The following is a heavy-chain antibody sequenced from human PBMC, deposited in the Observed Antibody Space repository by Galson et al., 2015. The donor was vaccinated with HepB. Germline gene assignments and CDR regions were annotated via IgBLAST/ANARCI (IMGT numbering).Heavy chain of an antibody. J-gene: IGHJ6*03. Sequence: SLRLSCAASGFTFSSYGMHWVRQAPGKGLEWVAVISYDGSNKYYADSVKGRFTISRDNSKNTLYLQMNSLRAEDTAVYYCARDYCSGGSCYSVRIDYYYMDVWGKGTTVPVSS. CDR3: ARDYCSGGSCYSVRIDYYYMDV. CDR2: ISYDGSNK. V-gene: IGHV3-30*03. CDR1: GFTFSSYG. D-gene: IGHD2-15*01.